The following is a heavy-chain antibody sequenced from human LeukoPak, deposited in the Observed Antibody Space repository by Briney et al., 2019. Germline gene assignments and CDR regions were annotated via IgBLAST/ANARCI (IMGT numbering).Heavy chain of an antibody. Sequence: GGSLRLSCEGSGFTFNIYAMTWVRQAPGKGLEWVSAISTSGGRTYYADSVKGRFTVSRDNSKNTLYLQMNGLRAEDTAVYYCAKDGGYYYGGDGFYFFDYWGQGTLVTVSS. CDR3: AKDGGYYYGGDGFYFFDY. V-gene: IGHV3-23*01. J-gene: IGHJ4*02. CDR1: GFTFNIYA. D-gene: IGHD3-10*01. CDR2: ISTSGGRT.